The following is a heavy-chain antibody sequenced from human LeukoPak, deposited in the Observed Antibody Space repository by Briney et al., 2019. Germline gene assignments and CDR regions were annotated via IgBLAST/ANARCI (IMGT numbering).Heavy chain of an antibody. V-gene: IGHV1-69*13. Sequence: ASVKVSCKASGGTFSSYAISWVRQAPGQGLEWMGGIIPIFGTANYAQKFQGRVTITADESTSTAYMELSSLRSEDAAVYYCARDPGPGCSGGSCYGGGYYFDYWGQGTLVTVSS. CDR2: IIPIFGTA. D-gene: IGHD2-15*01. CDR1: GGTFSSYA. J-gene: IGHJ4*02. CDR3: ARDPGPGCSGGSCYGGGYYFDY.